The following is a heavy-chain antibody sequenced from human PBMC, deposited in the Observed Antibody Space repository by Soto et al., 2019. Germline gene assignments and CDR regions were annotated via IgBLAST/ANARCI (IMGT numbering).Heavy chain of an antibody. V-gene: IGHV3-23*01. Sequence: GGSLRLSCAASGFTFSSYAMSWVRQAPGKGLEWVSAISGSGGSTYYADSVKGRFTISRDNSKNTLYLQMNSLRAEDTAVYYCAKSHGGGPGFSAFDAWGQGAGVRVSS. CDR1: GFTFSSYA. D-gene: IGHD2-15*01. CDR2: ISGSGGST. CDR3: AKSHGGGPGFSAFDA. J-gene: IGHJ4*02.